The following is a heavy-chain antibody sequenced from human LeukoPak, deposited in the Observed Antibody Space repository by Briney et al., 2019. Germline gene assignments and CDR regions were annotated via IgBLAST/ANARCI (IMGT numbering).Heavy chain of an antibody. CDR2: TYYSGTT. CDR1: GGSISSGGYY. V-gene: IGHV4-31*03. CDR3: ARSGTVTTWNY. D-gene: IGHD4-17*01. Sequence: SETLSLTCTVSGGSISSGGYYWSWIRQHPGKGLEWIGCTYYSGTTYYHPSLTSRVAISVDTSKNQFSLKLSSVTAADTAVYYCARSGTVTTWNYWGQGTLVTVSS. J-gene: IGHJ4*02.